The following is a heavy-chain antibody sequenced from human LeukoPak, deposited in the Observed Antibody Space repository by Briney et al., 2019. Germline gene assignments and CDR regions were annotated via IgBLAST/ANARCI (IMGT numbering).Heavy chain of an antibody. V-gene: IGHV3-21*04. CDR3: AKDPLAAHFDY. J-gene: IGHJ4*02. Sequence: GGSLRLSCAASGFTFSSYSMNWVRQAPGKGLEWVSSISSSSSYIYYADSVKGRFIISRDNAKNSLYLQMNSLRAEDTAVYYCAKDPLAAHFDYWGQGTLVTVSS. CDR2: ISSSSSYI. D-gene: IGHD2-15*01. CDR1: GFTFSSYS.